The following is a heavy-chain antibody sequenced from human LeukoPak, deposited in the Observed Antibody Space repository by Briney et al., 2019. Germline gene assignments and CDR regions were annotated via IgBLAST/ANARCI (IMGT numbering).Heavy chain of an antibody. V-gene: IGHV3-53*01. CDR1: GFTFHNNY. CDR3: ARAIRDN. J-gene: IGHJ4*02. D-gene: IGHD2-21*01. CDR2: IYSGGST. Sequence: GGSLRLSCAVSGFTFHNNYISWVRQAPGKGLEWVSVIYSGGSTKYADSVKARFTISRDNSKNTVYLQMNSLRADDTAVCYCARAIRDNWGQGTLVTVSS.